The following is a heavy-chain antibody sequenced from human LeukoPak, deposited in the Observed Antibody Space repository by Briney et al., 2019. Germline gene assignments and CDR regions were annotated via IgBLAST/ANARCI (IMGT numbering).Heavy chain of an antibody. CDR3: AKYCGGDCFSSHYYYYGMDV. D-gene: IGHD2-21*02. CDR2: ISYDGSNK. Sequence: GGSLRLSCAASGFTFSCYGMHWVRQAPGKGLEWVAVISYDGSNKYYADSVKGRFTISRDNSKNTLYLQMNSLRAEDTAVYYCAKYCGGDCFSSHYYYYGMDVWGQGTTVTVSS. CDR1: GFTFSCYG. V-gene: IGHV3-30*18. J-gene: IGHJ6*02.